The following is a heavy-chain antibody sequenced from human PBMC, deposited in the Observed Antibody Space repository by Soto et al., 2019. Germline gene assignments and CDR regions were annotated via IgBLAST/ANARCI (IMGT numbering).Heavy chain of an antibody. V-gene: IGHV3-30*18. Sequence: SLRLSCAASRFSFSSFGMHWVRQAPGKGLEWVALISYDGHNKNYTDSVKGRFTVSRDNSKNTLYLQMNSLRPEDTAVYYCVKDRYRYCSGGSCYYFDDWGQGTLVTVSS. CDR3: VKDRYRYCSGGSCYYFDD. J-gene: IGHJ4*02. CDR1: RFSFSSFG. D-gene: IGHD2-15*01. CDR2: ISYDGHNK.